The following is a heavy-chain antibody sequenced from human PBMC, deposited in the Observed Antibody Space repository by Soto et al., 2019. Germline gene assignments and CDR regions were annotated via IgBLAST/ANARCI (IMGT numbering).Heavy chain of an antibody. CDR1: GYTFTSYG. CDR2: ISTYNGNT. J-gene: IGHJ5*02. CDR3: ARDQAIFGVVRAPDP. D-gene: IGHD3-3*01. Sequence: QVQLVQSGAEVKKPGASVKVSCKASGYTFTSYGISWVRQAPGQGLEWMGWISTYNGNTNYAHKLQGRVTMTTDTSTRAAYMELRSLRSDDTAVYYCARDQAIFGVVRAPDPWGQGTLVTVSS. V-gene: IGHV1-18*01.